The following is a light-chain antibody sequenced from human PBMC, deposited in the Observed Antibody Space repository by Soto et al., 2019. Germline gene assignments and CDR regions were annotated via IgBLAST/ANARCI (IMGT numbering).Light chain of an antibody. CDR1: QSVTGNS. Sequence: EIVLTQSPATLSLSPGARATLSCGASQSVTGNSLAWFQQSPGQAPGLLIYGASTRASGIPDRFRGSGSGRDCTLIISRLEPEYFAVYYCQQYGSISRTFGGGTNVEIK. J-gene: IGKJ4*01. CDR3: QQYGSISRT. CDR2: GAS. V-gene: IGKV3-20*01.